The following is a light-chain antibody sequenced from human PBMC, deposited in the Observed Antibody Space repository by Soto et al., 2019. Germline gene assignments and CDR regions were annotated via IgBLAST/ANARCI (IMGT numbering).Light chain of an antibody. J-gene: IGKJ5*01. Sequence: EIVLTQSPATLSLSPGERVTLSCRASQSVSRHLAWYQQKPGQAPRLLIFDASNRATGIPARFSSSGSGTDFTLTISSLEPEDFALYYCQQRTNWPPTFGQGTRLEIK. V-gene: IGKV3-11*01. CDR2: DAS. CDR1: QSVSRH. CDR3: QQRTNWPPT.